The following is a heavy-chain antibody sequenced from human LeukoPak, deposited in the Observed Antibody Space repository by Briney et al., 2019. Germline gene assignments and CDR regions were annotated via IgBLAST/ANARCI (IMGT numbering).Heavy chain of an antibody. J-gene: IGHJ4*02. Sequence: PGGSLRLSCAASVFTFSSYWMSWVRQAPGKGLEWVAHIKQDGSEKDYVDSVKGRFTISRDNAKNSLYLQMNSLRAEDTAVYYCARRGTTVTTWGNYFDYWGQGTLVTVSS. V-gene: IGHV3-7*01. CDR1: VFTFSSYW. D-gene: IGHD4-17*01. CDR2: IKQDGSEK. CDR3: ARRGTTVTTWGNYFDY.